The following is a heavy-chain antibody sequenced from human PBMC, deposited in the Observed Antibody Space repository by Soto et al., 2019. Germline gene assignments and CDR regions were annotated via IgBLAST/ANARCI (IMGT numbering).Heavy chain of an antibody. J-gene: IGHJ4*02. CDR2: IFYSGST. D-gene: IGHD6-19*01. CDR1: GGSISGHY. CDR3: ARVGSSGWSPDY. V-gene: IGHV4-59*11. Sequence: QVQLQESGPGLVKPSETLSLTCTVSGGSISGHYWIWIRQPPGKGLEWIGYIFYSGSTNYNPSLKSRVTILVDTSKNLFSLKLSSVTAADTAVYYCARVGSSGWSPDYWGQGTLVTVSS.